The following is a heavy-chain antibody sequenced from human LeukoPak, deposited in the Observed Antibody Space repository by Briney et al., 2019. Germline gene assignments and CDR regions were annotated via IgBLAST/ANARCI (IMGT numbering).Heavy chain of an antibody. J-gene: IGHJ6*04. Sequence: PSETLSLTCTVSGGSISSYYWSWIRQPPGKGLEWIGYIYYSGSTNYNPSLKSRVTISVDTSKNQFSLKLSSVTAADTAVYYCARVPAAISYYYYGMDVWGKGTTVTVSS. V-gene: IGHV4-59*01. D-gene: IGHD2-2*01. CDR2: IYYSGST. CDR1: GGSISSYY. CDR3: ARVPAAISYYYYGMDV.